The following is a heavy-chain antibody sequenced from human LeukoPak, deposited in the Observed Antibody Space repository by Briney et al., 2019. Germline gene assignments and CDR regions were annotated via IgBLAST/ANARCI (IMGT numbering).Heavy chain of an antibody. D-gene: IGHD2-15*01. V-gene: IGHV3-48*02. CDR2: ISLCSSTI. CDR1: GFTFSSFT. CDR3: ARVGNGRSWDY. J-gene: IGHJ4*02. Sequence: PGGSLRLSCAASGFTFSSFTMNWARQVPGKGLEWVSYISLCSSTIFYADSVKGRFTISRDNAKNSLYLQMNSLRDDDTAVYYCARVGNGRSWDYWGQGTLVSVSS.